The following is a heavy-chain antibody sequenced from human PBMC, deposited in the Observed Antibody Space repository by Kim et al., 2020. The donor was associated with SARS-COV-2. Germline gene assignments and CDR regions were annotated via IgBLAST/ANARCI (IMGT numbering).Heavy chain of an antibody. J-gene: IGHJ4*02. CDR1: GGSFSGYY. Sequence: SETLSLTCAVYGGSFSGYYWSWIRQPPGKGLEWIGEINHSGSTNYNPSLKSRVTISVDTSKNQFSLKLSSVTAADTAVYYCARGLEQPALDYWGQGTLVT. D-gene: IGHD6-13*01. CDR2: INHSGST. CDR3: ARGLEQPALDY. V-gene: IGHV4-34*01.